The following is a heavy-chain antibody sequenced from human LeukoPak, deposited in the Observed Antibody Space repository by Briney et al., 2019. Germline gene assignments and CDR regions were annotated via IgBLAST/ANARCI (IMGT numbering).Heavy chain of an antibody. CDR3: ARGAPTYSSGWSNWFDP. V-gene: IGHV1-69*05. CDR1: GGTFSSYA. Sequence: ASVKVSCKASGGTFSSYAISWVRQAPGQGLEWMGGIIPIFGTANYAQKFQGRVTITTDESTSTAYMELSSLRSEDTAVYYCARGAPTYSSGWSNWFDPWGQGTLVTVSS. D-gene: IGHD6-19*01. J-gene: IGHJ5*02. CDR2: IIPIFGTA.